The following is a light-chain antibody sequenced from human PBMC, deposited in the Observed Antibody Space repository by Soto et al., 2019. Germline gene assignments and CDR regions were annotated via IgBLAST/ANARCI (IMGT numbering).Light chain of an antibody. J-gene: IGLJ2*01. Sequence: QSVLTQPPSVSGAPGQRVTISCTGSSSNIGAGYDVHWYQQLPGTAPKLLIYGNSNRPSGVPDRFSGSKSDTSASLVITGLQAEDEADYYCQSHDSSLSGPHVVFGGGTKLTVL. CDR3: QSHDSSLSGPHVV. CDR2: GNS. V-gene: IGLV1-40*01. CDR1: SSNIGAGYD.